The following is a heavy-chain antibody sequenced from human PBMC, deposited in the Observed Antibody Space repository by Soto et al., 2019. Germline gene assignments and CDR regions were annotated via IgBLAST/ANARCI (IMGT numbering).Heavy chain of an antibody. D-gene: IGHD6-13*01. CDR3: ARDQWEQQLVSFGFYWFDP. CDR2: IIPIFGTA. CDR1: GGTFSSYA. J-gene: IGHJ5*02. Sequence: GASVKVSCKASGGTFSSYAISWVRQAPGQGLEWMGGIIPIFGTANYAQKFQGRVTITADESTSTAYMELSSLRSEDTAVYYCARDQWEQQLVSFGFYWFDPWGQGTLVTVSS. V-gene: IGHV1-69*13.